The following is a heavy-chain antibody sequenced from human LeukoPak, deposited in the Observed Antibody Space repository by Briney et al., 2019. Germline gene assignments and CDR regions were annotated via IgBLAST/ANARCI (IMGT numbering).Heavy chain of an antibody. CDR2: IYTSGST. CDR1: GGSISSGSYY. CDR3: AGDPIVVVPAANPSYYMDV. J-gene: IGHJ6*03. Sequence: PSETLSLTCTVSGGSISSGSYYWSWIRQPAGKGLEWIGRIYTSGSTNYNPSLKSRVTISVDTSKNQFSLKLSSVTAADTAVYYCAGDPIVVVPAANPSYYMDVWGKGTTVTVSS. V-gene: IGHV4-61*02. D-gene: IGHD2-2*01.